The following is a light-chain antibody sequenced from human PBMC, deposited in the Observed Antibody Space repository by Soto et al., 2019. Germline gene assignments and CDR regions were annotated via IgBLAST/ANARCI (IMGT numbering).Light chain of an antibody. CDR2: EVS. Sequence: QSALTQPASVSGSPGQSITISCTGTSSDVGVYKYVSWYQQHPGKAPKLMIYEVSHRPSGVSNRFSGSKSGNTASLTISGIQAEDEADYYCSSYTRSSNVVFGGGTKLTVL. J-gene: IGLJ2*01. CDR3: SSYTRSSNVV. V-gene: IGLV2-14*01. CDR1: SSDVGVYKY.